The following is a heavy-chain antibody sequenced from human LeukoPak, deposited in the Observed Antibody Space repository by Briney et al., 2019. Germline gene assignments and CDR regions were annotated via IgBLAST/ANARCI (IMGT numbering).Heavy chain of an antibody. CDR1: GYTFTNNA. D-gene: IGHD5-24*01. V-gene: IGHV1-3*01. CDR2: INVGNGNT. Sequence: ASVKVSCKASGYTFTNNAIHWVRQAPGQRLEWMGWINVGNGNTKYSQKFQDRVTITRDTSASTAYMELSSLTSEDTAVYYCARRDGRHFDYWGQGTLVTVSS. CDR3: ARRDGRHFDY. J-gene: IGHJ4*02.